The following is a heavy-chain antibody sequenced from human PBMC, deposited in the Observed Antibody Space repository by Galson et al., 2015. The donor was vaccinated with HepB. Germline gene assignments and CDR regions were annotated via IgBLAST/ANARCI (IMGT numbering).Heavy chain of an antibody. J-gene: IGHJ4*02. Sequence: SLRLSCAASGFTFSSYAMSWVRQAPGKGLEWVSAISGSGGSTYYADSVKGRFTISRDNSKNTLYLQMNSLRAEDTAVYYCAKGTKTYDILTGYYMWVWGQGTLVTVSS. CDR2: ISGSGGST. CDR1: GFTFSSYA. CDR3: AKGTKTYDILTGYYMWV. V-gene: IGHV3-23*01. D-gene: IGHD3-9*01.